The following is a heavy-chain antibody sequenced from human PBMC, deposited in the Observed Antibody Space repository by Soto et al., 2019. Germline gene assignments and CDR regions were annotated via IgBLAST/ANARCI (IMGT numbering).Heavy chain of an antibody. J-gene: IGHJ6*02. Sequence: QVQLVESGGGVVQPGRSLRLSCAASGFTFSSYGMHWVRQAPGKGLEWVAVIWYDGSNKYYADSVKGRFTISRDNSKNTLYLQMNSLRAEDTAVYYCARTRERYYYYGMDVWGQGTTVTVSS. CDR1: GFTFSSYG. CDR3: ARTRERYYYYGMDV. CDR2: IWYDGSNK. V-gene: IGHV3-33*01.